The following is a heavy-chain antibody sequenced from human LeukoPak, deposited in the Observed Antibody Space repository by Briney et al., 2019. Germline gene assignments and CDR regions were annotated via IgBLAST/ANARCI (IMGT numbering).Heavy chain of an antibody. CDR3: ARLDYDFWSGNHDY. V-gene: IGHV4-39*01. CDR1: GGSISSTNYY. J-gene: IGHJ4*02. Sequence: SETLSLTCTVSGGSISSTNYYWGWIRQPPGKGLEWIGSIYYSGSTFYNPSLQSRVTISVDTSKSQFSLRLSSVSAADTAVYYCARLDYDFWSGNHDYWGQGTLVTVSS. D-gene: IGHD3-3*01. CDR2: IYYSGST.